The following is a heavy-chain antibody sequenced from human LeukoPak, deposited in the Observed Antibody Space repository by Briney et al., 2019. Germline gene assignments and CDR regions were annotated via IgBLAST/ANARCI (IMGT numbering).Heavy chain of an antibody. CDR1: GFTFRRYE. Sequence: GGSLGLSCAADGFTFRRYEMKGVREARGKGLERVSYISSSGSTIYYADSVKGRFTISRDNAKNSLHLQMNRLRAEDTAVYYCARGTIIAHWGQGTLVTVSS. V-gene: IGHV3-48*03. J-gene: IGHJ4*02. CDR2: ISSSGSTI. CDR3: ARGTIIAH. D-gene: IGHD2-21*01.